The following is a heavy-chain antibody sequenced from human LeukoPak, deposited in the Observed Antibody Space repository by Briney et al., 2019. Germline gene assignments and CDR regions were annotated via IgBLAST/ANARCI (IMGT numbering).Heavy chain of an antibody. V-gene: IGHV1-46*01. Sequence: GASVKVSCKASGYTFTSYYIDWVRQAPGQGLEWVGVINPSGGSTSYAQKFQGSVTMTSDTSTSTVYMLLRNLRSVDTAVSYCEREAGTAMAPFHYGGERTGLSVSS. CDR1: GYTFTSYY. J-gene: IGHJ4*02. CDR2: INPSGGST. CDR3: EREAGTAMAPFHY. D-gene: IGHD5-18*01.